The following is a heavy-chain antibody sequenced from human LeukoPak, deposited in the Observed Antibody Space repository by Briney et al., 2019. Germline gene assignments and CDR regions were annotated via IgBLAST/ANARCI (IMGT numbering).Heavy chain of an antibody. Sequence: ASVKVSCKASGYTFTGYYMHWVRQAPGQGLEWMGWINPNSGGTNYAQKFQGRVTMTRDTSISTAYMELSRLRSDDTAVYYCARTGYCSDGSCYYFDYWGQGTLVTVSS. J-gene: IGHJ4*02. CDR2: INPNSGGT. V-gene: IGHV1-2*02. D-gene: IGHD2-15*01. CDR3: ARTGYCSDGSCYYFDY. CDR1: GYTFTGYY.